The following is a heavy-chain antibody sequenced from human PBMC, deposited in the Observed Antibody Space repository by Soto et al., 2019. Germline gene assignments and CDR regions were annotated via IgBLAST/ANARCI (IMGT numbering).Heavy chain of an antibody. V-gene: IGHV4-31*03. CDR3: ARIREPLWFDP. CDR2: IYYSGST. CDR1: GGSISSGGYY. J-gene: IGHJ5*02. D-gene: IGHD1-1*01. Sequence: SETLSLTCTVSGGSISSGGYYWSRIRQHPGKGLEWIGYIYYSGSTYYNPSLKSRVTISVDTSKNQFSLKLSSVTAADTAVYYCARIREPLWFDPWGQGTLVTVSS.